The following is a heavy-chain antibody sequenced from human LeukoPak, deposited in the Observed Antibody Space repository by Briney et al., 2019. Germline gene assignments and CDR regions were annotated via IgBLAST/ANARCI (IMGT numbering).Heavy chain of an antibody. J-gene: IGHJ5*02. CDR3: AKSSDGSGSYYNWFDP. Sequence: PGRSLRLSCAASGFTFDDYAMHWVRQAPGKGLEWVSGISWNSGSIGYADSVKGRFTISRDNAKNSLYLQMNSLRAEDTALYYCAKSSDGSGSYYNWFDPWGQGTLVTVSS. D-gene: IGHD3-10*01. CDR1: GFTFDDYA. CDR2: ISWNSGSI. V-gene: IGHV3-9*01.